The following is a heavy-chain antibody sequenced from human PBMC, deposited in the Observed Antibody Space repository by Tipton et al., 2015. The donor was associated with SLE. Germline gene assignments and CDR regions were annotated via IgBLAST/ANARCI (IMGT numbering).Heavy chain of an antibody. J-gene: IGHJ2*01. CDR2: SYYSGST. CDR1: GGSISSYY. Sequence: TLSLTCTVSGGSISSYYWSWIRQPPRKGLEWIGSSYYSGSTNYNPSLKSRVTISVDTSKSQFSLKLSSVTAADTAVYYCSRRAGQWYFDLWGRGTLVTVSS. D-gene: IGHD6-19*01. V-gene: IGHV4-59*01. CDR3: SRRAGQWYFDL.